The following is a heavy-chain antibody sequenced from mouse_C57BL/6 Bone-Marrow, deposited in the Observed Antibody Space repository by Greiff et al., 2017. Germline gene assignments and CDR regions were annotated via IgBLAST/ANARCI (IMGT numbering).Heavy chain of an antibody. Sequence: EVQLQQSGPELVKPGASVKISCKASGYTFTDYYMNWVKQSHGKSLEWIGDINPNNGGTSYNQKFKGKATLTVDKSSSTAYMELRSLTSEDSAVYYCAYITTVVARGWYFDVWGTGTTVTVSS. D-gene: IGHD1-1*01. J-gene: IGHJ1*03. CDR3: AYITTVVARGWYFDV. CDR2: INPNNGGT. V-gene: IGHV1-26*01. CDR1: GYTFTDYY.